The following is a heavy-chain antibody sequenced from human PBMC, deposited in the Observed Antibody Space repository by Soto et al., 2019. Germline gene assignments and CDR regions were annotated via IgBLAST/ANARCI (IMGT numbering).Heavy chain of an antibody. CDR2: ISKSDYT. CDR1: GFAFNNYG. V-gene: IGHV3-21*01. Sequence: GSLRLSCTVSGFAFNNYGINWVRQAPGKGLEWVSSISKSDYTYYSDSVKGRFAISRDNAKSSVSLQMNSLRVEDTAVYYCVRDGHSGWHFDSWGQGALVTVSS. J-gene: IGHJ4*02. CDR3: VRDGHSGWHFDS. D-gene: IGHD6-19*01.